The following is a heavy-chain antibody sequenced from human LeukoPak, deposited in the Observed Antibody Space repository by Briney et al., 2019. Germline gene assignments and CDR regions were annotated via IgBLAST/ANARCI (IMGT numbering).Heavy chain of an antibody. V-gene: IGHV4-59*12. CDR1: GGSISTYY. CDR2: IYYSGST. D-gene: IGHD3-10*01. J-gene: IGHJ5*02. Sequence: SETLSLTCTVSGGSISTYYWSWIRQPPGKGLEWIGYIYYSGSTNYNPSLKSRVTISVDTSKNQFSLKLSSVTAADTAVYYCARDVVRGVQNWFDPWGQGTLVTVSS. CDR3: ARDVVRGVQNWFDP.